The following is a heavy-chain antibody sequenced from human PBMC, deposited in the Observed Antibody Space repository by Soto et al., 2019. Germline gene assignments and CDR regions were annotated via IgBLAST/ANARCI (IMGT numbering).Heavy chain of an antibody. CDR2: MNPNSGNT. Sequence: ASVKVSCKASGYTFTSYDINWVRQATGQGLEWMGWMNPNSGNTGYAQKFQGRVTMTRNTSISTAYMELSSLRSEDTAVYYCARGPVRNWNYYYYMDVWGKGTTVTVSS. J-gene: IGHJ6*03. V-gene: IGHV1-8*01. D-gene: IGHD1-1*01. CDR3: ARGPVRNWNYYYYMDV. CDR1: GYTFTSYD.